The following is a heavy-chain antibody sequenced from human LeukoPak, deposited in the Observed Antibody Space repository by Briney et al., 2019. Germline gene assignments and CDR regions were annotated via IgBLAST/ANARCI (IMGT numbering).Heavy chain of an antibody. J-gene: IGHJ4*02. CDR3: AKVSAYYYASGFDS. CDR2: ISYDGGNK. Sequence: GGSLRLSCAASGFTFSTYGMHWVRQAPGKGLEWVAVISYDGGNKYYADSVKGRFTISRDNSQNTLYLQMNSLRPEDTAVYYCAKVSAYYYASGFDSWGQGTLVTVSS. D-gene: IGHD3-10*01. CDR1: GFTFSTYG. V-gene: IGHV3-30*18.